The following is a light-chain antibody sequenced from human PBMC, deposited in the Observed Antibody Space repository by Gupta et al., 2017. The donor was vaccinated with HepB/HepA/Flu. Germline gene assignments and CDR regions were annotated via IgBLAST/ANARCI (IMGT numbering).Light chain of an antibody. CDR3: QHYDNRPPYS. V-gene: IGKV1-33*01. Sequence: DTRKTQSPSSSSASVVDRVTITCQASQDISNYLNWYQQKPGKAPKLLIYDASNLETGVPSRFSGSGSGTDFTFTISSLQPEDIATYYCQHYDNRPPYSFGQGTKLEIK. CDR2: DAS. J-gene: IGKJ2*03. CDR1: QDISNY.